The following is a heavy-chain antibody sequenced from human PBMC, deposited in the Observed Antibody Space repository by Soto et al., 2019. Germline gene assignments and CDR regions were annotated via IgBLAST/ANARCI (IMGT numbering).Heavy chain of an antibody. CDR1: GYTFTGYY. CDR2: INPNSGGT. J-gene: IGHJ6*02. D-gene: IGHD1-26*01. CDR3: ARGIVGATYYYGMDV. Sequence: ASVKVSCKASGYTFTGYYMHWVRQAPGQGLEWMGWINPNSGGTNYAQKFQGRVTMTRDTSISTAYMELSRLRSDDTAVYYCARGIVGATYYYGMDVWGQGTTVTVSS. V-gene: IGHV1-2*02.